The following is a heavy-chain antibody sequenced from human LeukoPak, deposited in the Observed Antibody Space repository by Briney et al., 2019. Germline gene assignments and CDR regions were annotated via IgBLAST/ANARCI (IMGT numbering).Heavy chain of an antibody. Sequence: SETLSLTCTVSGGSISSYYWSWIRQPAGKGLEWIGRIYTSGSTNYNPSLRSRVTMSVDTSRNQFSLKLSSVTAADTAVYYCARDGGIAVAFDYWGQGTLVTVSS. CDR1: GGSISSYY. CDR3: ARDGGIAVAFDY. J-gene: IGHJ4*02. CDR2: IYTSGST. D-gene: IGHD6-13*01. V-gene: IGHV4-4*07.